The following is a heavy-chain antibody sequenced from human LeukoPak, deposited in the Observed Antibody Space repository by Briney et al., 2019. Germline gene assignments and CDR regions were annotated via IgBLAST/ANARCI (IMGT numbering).Heavy chain of an antibody. D-gene: IGHD5-24*01. CDR2: IIPIFGTA. CDR1: GGTFSRYA. V-gene: IGHV1-69*05. J-gene: IGHJ3*02. Sequence: SVKVSCKASGGTFSRYAISWVRRAPGQGLEWMGRIIPIFGTANYAQKFQGRVTITTDESTSTAYMELSSLRSEDTAVYYCAREVEWLPPYDAFDIWGQGTMVTVSS. CDR3: AREVEWLPPYDAFDI.